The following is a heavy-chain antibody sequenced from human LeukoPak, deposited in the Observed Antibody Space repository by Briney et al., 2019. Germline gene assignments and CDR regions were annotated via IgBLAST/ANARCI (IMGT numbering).Heavy chain of an antibody. J-gene: IGHJ6*03. Sequence: GGSLGLSCAASGLTFDDYAMHWVRQAPGKGLEWVSLISWDGGSTYYADSVKGRFTISRDNSKNSLYLQMNSLRAEDTALYYCARGPVSSGWYSYYYMDVWGKGTTVTVSS. CDR1: GLTFDDYA. V-gene: IGHV3-43D*03. D-gene: IGHD6-19*01. CDR2: ISWDGGST. CDR3: ARGPVSSGWYSYYYMDV.